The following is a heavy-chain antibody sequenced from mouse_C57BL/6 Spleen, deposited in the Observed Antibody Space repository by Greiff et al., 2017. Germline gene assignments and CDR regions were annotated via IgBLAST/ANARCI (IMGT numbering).Heavy chain of an antibody. V-gene: IGHV1-54*01. CDR3: AREVAY. CDR1: GYAFTNYL. J-gene: IGHJ3*01. Sequence: VQLQESGAELVRPGTSVKVSCKASGYAFTNYLIEWVKQRPGQGLEWIGVINPGSGGTNYNEKFKGKATLTADKSYSTAYMQLSSLTSEDSAVYFCAREVAYWGQGTLVTVSA. CDR2: INPGSGGT.